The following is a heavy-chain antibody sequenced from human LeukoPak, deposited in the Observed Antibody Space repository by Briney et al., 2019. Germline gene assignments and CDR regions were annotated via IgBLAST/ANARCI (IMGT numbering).Heavy chain of an antibody. CDR3: ARVWFGESTYYFDY. CDR1: GGTFSSYA. CDR2: IIPIFGTA. J-gene: IGHJ4*02. D-gene: IGHD3-10*01. Sequence: ASVKVSCKASGGTFSSYAISWVRQAPGQGLEWMGGIIPIFGTANYAQKFQGRATITADESTSTAYMELSSLRSEDTAVYYCARVWFGESTYYFDYWGQGTLVTVSS. V-gene: IGHV1-69*13.